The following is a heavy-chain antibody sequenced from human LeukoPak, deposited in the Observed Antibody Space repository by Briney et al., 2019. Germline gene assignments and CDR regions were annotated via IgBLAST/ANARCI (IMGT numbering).Heavy chain of an antibody. J-gene: IGHJ6*03. CDR3: ARHFSVFETYYYGSGSSGYYMDV. D-gene: IGHD3-10*01. CDR2: IYYSGST. Sequence: SETLSLTCTVSGGSISSSSYYWGWIRQPPGKGLEWIGSIYYSGSTYYNPSLKSRVTISVDTSKNQFSLKLSSVTAADTAVYYCARHFSVFETYYYGSGSSGYYMDVWGKGTTVTVSS. CDR1: GGSISSSSYY. V-gene: IGHV4-39*01.